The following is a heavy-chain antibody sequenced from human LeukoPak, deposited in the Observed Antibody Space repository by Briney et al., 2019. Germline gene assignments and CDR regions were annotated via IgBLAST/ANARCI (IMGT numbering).Heavy chain of an antibody. V-gene: IGHV4-61*02. Sequence: SETLSLPCTVSGGSISSGSYYWSWIRQPAGKGLEWIGRIYTSGSTNYSPSLKSRVTISVDTSKNQFSLKLSSVTAADTAVYYCARSPYCSSTSCYYYYYMDVWGKGTTVTVSS. D-gene: IGHD2-2*01. CDR3: ARSPYCSSTSCYYYYYMDV. CDR1: GGSISSGSYY. J-gene: IGHJ6*03. CDR2: IYTSGST.